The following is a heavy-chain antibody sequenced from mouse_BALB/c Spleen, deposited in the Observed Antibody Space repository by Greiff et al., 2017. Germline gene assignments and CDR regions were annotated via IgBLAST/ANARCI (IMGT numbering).Heavy chain of an antibody. J-gene: IGHJ2*01. D-gene: IGHD2-10*02. Sequence: DVKLVESGPGLVKPSQSLSLTCTVTGYSITSDYAWNWIRQFPGNKLEWMGYISYSGSTSYNPSLKSRISITRDTSKNQFFLQLNSVTTEDTATYYCARQVWQYYFDYWGQGTTLTVSS. CDR3: ARQVWQYYFDY. CDR1: GYSITSDYA. CDR2: ISYSGST. V-gene: IGHV3-2*02.